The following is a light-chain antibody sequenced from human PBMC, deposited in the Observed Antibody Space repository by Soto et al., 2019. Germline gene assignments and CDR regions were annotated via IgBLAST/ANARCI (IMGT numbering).Light chain of an antibody. Sequence: QSALTQPASVSGSPGQSITISCTGTSSDVGGYNYVSWYQQHPGKAPKLMIYEVSNWPSGISSRFSGSKSGNTASLTISGLQAEDEADYYCSSYTSSHTYVFGTGTQLTV. V-gene: IGLV2-14*01. CDR3: SSYTSSHTYV. CDR2: EVS. CDR1: SSDVGGYNY. J-gene: IGLJ1*01.